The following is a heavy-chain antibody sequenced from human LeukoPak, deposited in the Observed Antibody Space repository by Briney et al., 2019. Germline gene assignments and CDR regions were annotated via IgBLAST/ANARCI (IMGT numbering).Heavy chain of an antibody. Sequence: HSGGSLRLPCAASGFTFNSIQMTWVRQAPGKGLEWLSYISGGGGERFYADSVKGRFTISRDNAKNSLYLQMNSLRAEDTAVYFCARWGHSDYNSFPTKFDYWGQGTRVTVSS. CDR2: ISGGGGER. J-gene: IGHJ4*02. CDR3: ARWGHSDYNSFPTKFDY. D-gene: IGHD4-11*01. CDR1: GFTFNSIQ. V-gene: IGHV3-48*03.